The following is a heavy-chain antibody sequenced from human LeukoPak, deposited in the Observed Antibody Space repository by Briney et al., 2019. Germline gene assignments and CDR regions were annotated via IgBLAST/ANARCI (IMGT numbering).Heavy chain of an antibody. CDR1: GFTFSSYA. Sequence: GGSLRLSCAASGFTFSSYAMSWVRQAPGKGLEWVSAISGSGGSTYYADSVKGRFTISRDNSKNTVYLQMNSLRAEDTAVYYCAKWTRCCSGGSCYSLGFWFDPWGQGTLVTVSS. D-gene: IGHD2-15*01. J-gene: IGHJ5*02. CDR2: ISGSGGST. V-gene: IGHV3-23*01. CDR3: AKWTRCCSGGSCYSLGFWFDP.